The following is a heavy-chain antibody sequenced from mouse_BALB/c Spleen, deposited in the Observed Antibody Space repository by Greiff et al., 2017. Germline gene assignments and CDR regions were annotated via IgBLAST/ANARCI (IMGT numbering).Heavy chain of an antibody. CDR1: GYTFTNYW. V-gene: IGHV1-63*02. J-gene: IGHJ4*01. D-gene: IGHD1-1*01. CDR3: ADYYGSSYAMDY. CDR2: IYPGGGYT. Sequence: VQVVESGAELVRPGTSVKMSCKAAGYTFTNYWIGWVKQRPGHGLEWIGDIYPGGGYTNYNEKFKGKATLTADTSSSTAYMQLSSLTSEDSAIYYCADYYGSSYAMDYWGQGTSVTVSS.